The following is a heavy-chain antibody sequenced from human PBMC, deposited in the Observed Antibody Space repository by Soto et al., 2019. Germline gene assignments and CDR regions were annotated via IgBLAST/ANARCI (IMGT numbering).Heavy chain of an antibody. Sequence: QVQLVESGGGVVQPGRSLRLSCAASGFTFSSYAMHWVRRAPGKGLEWMAVMSYDGSNKYYADSVKGRFTISRDNSKNTLYLQMNSLRPDDTVLYYCAREGGAYWGQGTLVIVSS. CDR2: MSYDGSNK. CDR3: AREGGAY. V-gene: IGHV3-30-3*01. J-gene: IGHJ4*02. CDR1: GFTFSSYA. D-gene: IGHD3-16*01.